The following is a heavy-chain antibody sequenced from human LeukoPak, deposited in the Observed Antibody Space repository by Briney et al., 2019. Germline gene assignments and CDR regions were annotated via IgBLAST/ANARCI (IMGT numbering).Heavy chain of an antibody. CDR1: GFTVSSNY. J-gene: IGHJ5*02. V-gene: IGHV3-66*02. Sequence: SGGSLRLSCAASGFTVSSNYMSWVRQAPGKGLEWVSVIYSGGSTYYADSVKGRFTISRDNSKNTLYLQMNSLRAEDTAVYYCARGNSGSYPNWFDPWGQGTLVTVSS. CDR3: ARGNSGSYPNWFDP. CDR2: IYSGGST. D-gene: IGHD1-26*01.